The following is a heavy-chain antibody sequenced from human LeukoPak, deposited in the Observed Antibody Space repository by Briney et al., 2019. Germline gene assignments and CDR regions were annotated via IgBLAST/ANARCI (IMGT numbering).Heavy chain of an antibody. V-gene: IGHV3-48*01. CDR3: ARGPMAAAGNFDS. CDR1: GFTFSSYA. Sequence: GGSLRLSCAASGFTFSSYAMSWVRRAPGGGLESVSYISGSVRSISYADSVKGRFTVSRDNDKNSLYLQMNSLRAEDTAVYYCARGPMAAAGNFDSWGQGTLVTVSS. CDR2: ISGSVRSI. D-gene: IGHD6-13*01. J-gene: IGHJ4*02.